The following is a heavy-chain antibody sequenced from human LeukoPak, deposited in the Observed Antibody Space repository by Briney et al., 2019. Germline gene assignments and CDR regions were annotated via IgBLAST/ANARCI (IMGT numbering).Heavy chain of an antibody. J-gene: IGHJ5*02. D-gene: IGHD6-13*01. CDR3: ARDHHSSSWYGWFDP. V-gene: IGHV4-59*12. Sequence: SETLSLTCTVSDGSIKSYYWSWIRQSPGKGLEWIGYIHYSGSANYNPSLKSRVTISIDTSKDQFSLNLSSMTAADTAVYYCARDHHSSSWYGWFDPWGQGTLVTVSS. CDR2: IHYSGSA. CDR1: DGSIKSYY.